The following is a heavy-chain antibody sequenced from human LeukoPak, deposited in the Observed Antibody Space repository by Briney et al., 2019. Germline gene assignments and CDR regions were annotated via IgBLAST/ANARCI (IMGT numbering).Heavy chain of an antibody. CDR1: GYTFTSYG. Sequence: ASVKVSCKASGYTFTSYGISWVRQAPGQGLEWMGWISAYNGNTNYAQKLQGRVTMTTDTSTSTAYMELRSLRSDDTAVYYCARGSGPLWFGELYAFDTWGQGTMVTVSS. V-gene: IGHV1-18*01. CDR2: ISAYNGNT. D-gene: IGHD3-10*01. CDR3: ARGSGPLWFGELYAFDT. J-gene: IGHJ3*02.